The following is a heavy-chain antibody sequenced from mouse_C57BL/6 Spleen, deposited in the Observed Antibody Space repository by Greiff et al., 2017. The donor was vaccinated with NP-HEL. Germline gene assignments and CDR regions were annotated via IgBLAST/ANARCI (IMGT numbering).Heavy chain of an antibody. D-gene: IGHD2-1*01. Sequence: EVKLMESGGGLVKPGGSLKLSCAASGFTFSSYAMSWVRQTPEKRLEWVATISDGGSYTYYPDNVKGRFTISRDNAKSNLYLQMSHLKSEDTAMYYCARDLLYGNYFDYWGQGTTLTVSS. CDR2: ISDGGSYT. V-gene: IGHV5-4*01. CDR3: ARDLLYGNYFDY. CDR1: GFTFSSYA. J-gene: IGHJ2*01.